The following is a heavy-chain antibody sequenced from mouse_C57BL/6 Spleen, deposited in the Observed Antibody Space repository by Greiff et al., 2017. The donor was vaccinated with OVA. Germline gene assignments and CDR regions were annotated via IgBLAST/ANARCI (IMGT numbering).Heavy chain of an antibody. Sequence: EVHLVESGGGLVKPGGSLKLSCAASGFTFSSYAMSWVRQTPEKRLEWVATISDGGSSTYSPDNVKGRFTISRDNAKNNLYLQMSHLKSEDTAMYYCARARNYGNYEVWFAYWGQGTLVTVSA. CDR1: GFTFSSYA. D-gene: IGHD2-1*01. CDR3: ARARNYGNYEVWFAY. J-gene: IGHJ3*01. V-gene: IGHV5-4*01. CDR2: ISDGGSST.